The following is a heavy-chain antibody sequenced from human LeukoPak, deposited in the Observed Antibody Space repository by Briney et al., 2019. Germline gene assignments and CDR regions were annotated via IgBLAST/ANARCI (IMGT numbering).Heavy chain of an antibody. V-gene: IGHV3-33*01. CDR1: GFTFNNYG. CDR2: IWYDGTNK. Sequence: PGRSLRLSCTASGFTFNNYGMHWVRQAPGKGLEWVAIIWYDGTNKHFADSVKGRFTISRDNSKNTLSLQMNSLRADDTAAYYCARVRGSYPNYYFDYWGQGTLVTVSS. J-gene: IGHJ4*02. CDR3: ARVRGSYPNYYFDY. D-gene: IGHD1-26*01.